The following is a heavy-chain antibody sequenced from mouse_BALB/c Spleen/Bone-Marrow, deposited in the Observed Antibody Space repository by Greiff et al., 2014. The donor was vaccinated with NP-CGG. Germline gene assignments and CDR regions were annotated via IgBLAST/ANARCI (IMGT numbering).Heavy chain of an antibody. CDR3: AFGNYDFDY. CDR1: GYAFSSYW. CDR2: IYPGDGDT. V-gene: IGHV1-80*01. D-gene: IGHD2-1*01. J-gene: IGHJ2*01. Sequence: QVQLKESGAELGGPGSSVKISCKASGYAFSSYWMNWVEQRPGQGLEWIGQIYPGDGDTNYSGKFKGKATLTADESSSTAYMQLSSPTSEDSAVYFCAFGNYDFDYWGQGTTLTVSS.